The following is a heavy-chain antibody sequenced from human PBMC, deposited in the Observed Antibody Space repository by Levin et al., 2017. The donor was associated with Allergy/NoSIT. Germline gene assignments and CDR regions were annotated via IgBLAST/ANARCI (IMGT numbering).Heavy chain of an antibody. D-gene: IGHD6-19*01. CDR1: GFTFSSYA. CDR3: AENGGIAVAGTLCMDV. J-gene: IGHJ6*02. CDR2: ISGSGGST. Sequence: GGSLRLSCAASGFTFSSYAMSWVRQAPGKGLEWVSAISGSGGSTYYADSVKGRFTISRDNSKNTLYLQMNSLRAEDTAVYYCAENGGIAVAGTLCMDVWGQGTTVTVSS. V-gene: IGHV3-23*01.